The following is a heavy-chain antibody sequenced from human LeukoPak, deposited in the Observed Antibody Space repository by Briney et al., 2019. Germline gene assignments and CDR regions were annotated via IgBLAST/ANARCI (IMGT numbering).Heavy chain of an antibody. CDR1: GGSSSGYY. J-gene: IGHJ6*03. CDR3: ASYSSSWSPYYYYYYMDV. Sequence: PSETLSLTCVLYGGSSSGYYWSWIRQPAGKGLEWIGRIYTSGSTNYNPSLKSRVTISVDTSKNQFSLKLSSVTAADTAVYYCASYSSSWSPYYYYYYMDVWGKGTTVTVSS. D-gene: IGHD6-13*01. V-gene: IGHV4-59*10. CDR2: IYTSGST.